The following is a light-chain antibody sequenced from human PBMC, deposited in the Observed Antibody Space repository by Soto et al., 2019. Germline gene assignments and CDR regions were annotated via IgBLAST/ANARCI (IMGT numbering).Light chain of an antibody. Sequence: EIQMTQSPSTLSASVXDRVTITCRASQSISSWLAWYQQKPGKAPKLLIYDASSLESGVPSRFSGSGSGTEFTLTITSLQPDDFATYYCQQYNSYPWTFGQGTKVDIK. CDR2: DAS. CDR1: QSISSW. V-gene: IGKV1-5*01. CDR3: QQYNSYPWT. J-gene: IGKJ1*01.